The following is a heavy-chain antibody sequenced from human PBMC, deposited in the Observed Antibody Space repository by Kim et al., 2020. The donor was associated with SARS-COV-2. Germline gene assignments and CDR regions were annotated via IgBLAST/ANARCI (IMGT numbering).Heavy chain of an antibody. Sequence: GGSLRLSCAASGFTFSSYGMHWVRQAPGKGLEWVAVIWYDGSNKYYADSVKGRFTISRDNSKNTLYLQMNSLRAEDTAVYYCARDFRATVTTFPDYWGQGTLVTVSS. D-gene: IGHD4-17*01. CDR2: IWYDGSNK. J-gene: IGHJ4*02. CDR1: GFTFSSYG. V-gene: IGHV3-33*01. CDR3: ARDFRATVTTFPDY.